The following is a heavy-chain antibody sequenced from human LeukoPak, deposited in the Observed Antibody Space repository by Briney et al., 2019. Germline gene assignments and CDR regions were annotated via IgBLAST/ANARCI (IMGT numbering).Heavy chain of an antibody. J-gene: IGHJ5*02. D-gene: IGHD6-19*01. Sequence: ASVKVSCKASGYTFTRYDVNWVRQATGQGLEWMGWMNTNSGNTGYAQKFQGRVTMSMDTSKSTAYMELTSLRSEDTAIYYCARGPIAVTLDPWGQGTLVTVSS. CDR2: MNTNSGNT. CDR1: GYTFTRYD. V-gene: IGHV1-8*01. CDR3: ARGPIAVTLDP.